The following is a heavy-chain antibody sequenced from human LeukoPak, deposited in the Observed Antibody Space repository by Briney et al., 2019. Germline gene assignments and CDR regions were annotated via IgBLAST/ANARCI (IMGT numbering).Heavy chain of an antibody. CDR3: ARYSHQYHHNSGTSLYGLDM. CDR1: GYTFSNYW. J-gene: IGHJ6*02. D-gene: IGHD3-10*01. Sequence: GESLKISCKASGYTFSNYWIGWVRQVPEKGLEWMGTIYPGDSDTKYRPSLQGQVTISVDKSITTVYLQWSSLKASDTAMYYCARYSHQYHHNSGTSLYGLDMWGQGTTVIVSS. CDR2: IYPGDSDT. V-gene: IGHV5-51*01.